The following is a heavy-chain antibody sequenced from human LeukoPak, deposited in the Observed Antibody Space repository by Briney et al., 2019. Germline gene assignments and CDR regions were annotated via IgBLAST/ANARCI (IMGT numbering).Heavy chain of an antibody. Sequence: ASVKVSCKTSGYSFTRHVLHWVRQAPGQGLEWMGWIKVANGDTKYSQRFQGRVTFVRDTSATTVYMDLSSLTSEDTALYYCARELTRFGELDFWGQGTLVIVSS. J-gene: IGHJ4*02. CDR3: ARELTRFGELDF. V-gene: IGHV1-3*01. D-gene: IGHD3-10*01. CDR2: IKVANGDT. CDR1: GYSFTRHV.